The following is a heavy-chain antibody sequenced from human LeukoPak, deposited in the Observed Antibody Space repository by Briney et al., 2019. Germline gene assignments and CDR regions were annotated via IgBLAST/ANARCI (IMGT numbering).Heavy chain of an antibody. Sequence: GGSLRLSCEASGFTFASYAMTWVRQAPGKGLEWVSSISATDGSTYYAYSVRGRFTISRDNTKNTLFLQMSSLRAEDTALYYCVACSSASCYGDRSDPWGQGTLVTVSS. J-gene: IGHJ5*02. CDR1: GFTFASYA. CDR2: ISATDGST. CDR3: VACSSASCYGDRSDP. D-gene: IGHD2-2*01. V-gene: IGHV3-23*01.